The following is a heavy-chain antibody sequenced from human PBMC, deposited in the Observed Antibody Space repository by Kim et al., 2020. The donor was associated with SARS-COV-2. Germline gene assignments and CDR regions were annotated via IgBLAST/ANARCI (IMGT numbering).Heavy chain of an antibody. CDR1: GFTIRDSY. Sequence: GGSLRLSCAVSGFTIRDSYMTWIRQVPGKGLEWVSHIGRGGSDRDYTDSVKGRFTISTDNENSLYLVMNSLRVEDTGVYYCTRDPRLLDVWGQGTTVTVS. CDR2: IGRGGSDR. CDR3: TRDPRLLDV. J-gene: IGHJ6*02. V-gene: IGHV3-11*04.